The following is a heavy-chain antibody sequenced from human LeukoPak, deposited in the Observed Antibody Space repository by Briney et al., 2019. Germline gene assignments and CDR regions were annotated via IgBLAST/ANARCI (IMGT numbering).Heavy chain of an antibody. CDR1: GGTFSSYA. V-gene: IGHV1-69*04. CDR3: ARMGCGGDCYSIDY. Sequence: ASVTVSCKASGGTFSSYAISWVRQAPGQGLEWMGRIIPILGIANYAQKFQGRVTITADKSTSTAYMELSSLRSEDTAVYYCARMGCGGDCYSIDYWGQGTLVTVSS. J-gene: IGHJ4*02. D-gene: IGHD2-21*02. CDR2: IIPILGIA.